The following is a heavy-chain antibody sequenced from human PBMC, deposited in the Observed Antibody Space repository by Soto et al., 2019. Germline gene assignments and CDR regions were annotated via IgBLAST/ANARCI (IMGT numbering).Heavy chain of an antibody. J-gene: IGHJ4*02. D-gene: IGHD6-13*01. Sequence: EVQLLESGGGLVQPGGSLRLSCAASGFTFSSYAMSWVRQAPGKGLEWVSTISGSSATTYYADTVKGRFTISRDNSKNTLYLQMDGLRAEDTAVYYYAKRIATTGREHCFENWGQGTLVTVSS. CDR3: AKRIATTGREHCFEN. CDR2: ISGSSATT. CDR1: GFTFSSYA. V-gene: IGHV3-23*01.